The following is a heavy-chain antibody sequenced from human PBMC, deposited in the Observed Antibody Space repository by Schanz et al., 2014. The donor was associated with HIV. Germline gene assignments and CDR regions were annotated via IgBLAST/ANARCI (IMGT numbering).Heavy chain of an antibody. CDR1: GFTFEDYA. D-gene: IGHD1-26*01. CDR3: AKDIGRDVGYGLDV. Sequence: EVQLVESGGGLVQPGRSLRLSCAATGFTFEDYAMHWVRQAPGKGLEWVSGISWNSGSIGYADSVKGRFTISRDNAKNSLHLQMNSLRAEDTALYYCAKDIGRDVGYGLDVWGQGTTVTVSS. J-gene: IGHJ6*02. V-gene: IGHV3-9*01. CDR2: ISWNSGSI.